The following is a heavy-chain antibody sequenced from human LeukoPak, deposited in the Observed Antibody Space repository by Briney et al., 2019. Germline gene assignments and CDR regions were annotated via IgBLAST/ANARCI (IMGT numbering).Heavy chain of an antibody. CDR3: ARVYYSNSYDYWYFDL. D-gene: IGHD6-13*01. J-gene: IGHJ2*01. V-gene: IGHV4-59*01. CDR1: GGSIRSYY. Sequence: PSETLSLTCAVSGGSIRSYYWSWIRQPPGKGLEWIGYIYYSGSTNYNPSLKSRVTISVDTSKNQFSLKLSSVTAADTAVYYCARVYYSNSYDYWYFDLWGRGTLVTVSS. CDR2: IYYSGST.